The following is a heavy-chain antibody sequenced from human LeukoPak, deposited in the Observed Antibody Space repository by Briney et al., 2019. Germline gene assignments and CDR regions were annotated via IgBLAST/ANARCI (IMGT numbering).Heavy chain of an antibody. J-gene: IGHJ5*02. CDR2: INHSGST. CDR3: ARGAGGWITGLNWFDP. Sequence: SETLSLTCAVYGGSFSGYYWSWIRQPPGKGLEWIGEINHSGSTNYNPSLKSRVTISVDTSKNQFSLKLSSVTAADTAVYYCARGAGGWITGLNWFDPWGQGTLVTVPS. CDR1: GGSFSGYY. V-gene: IGHV4-34*01. D-gene: IGHD1-14*01.